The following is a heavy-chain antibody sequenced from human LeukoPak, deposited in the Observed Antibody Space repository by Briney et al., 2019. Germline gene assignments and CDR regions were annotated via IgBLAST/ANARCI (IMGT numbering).Heavy chain of an antibody. CDR2: TSGGGDTT. CDR3: ATQWSVGGPTWNYMDV. CDR1: GFTFSNYA. V-gene: IGHV3-23*01. Sequence: GGSLRLSCAASGFTFSNYAMTWVRQAPGKGLEWVSGTSGGGDTTHYADSVKGRFTISRDNSKNMAYLQMDSLRAEDTAVYYCATQWSVGGPTWNYMDVWGKGTTVTVSS. D-gene: IGHD2-15*01. J-gene: IGHJ6*03.